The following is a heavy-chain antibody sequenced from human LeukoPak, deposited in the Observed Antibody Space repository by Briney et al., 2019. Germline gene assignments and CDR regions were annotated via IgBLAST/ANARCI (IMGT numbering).Heavy chain of an antibody. J-gene: IGHJ5*02. V-gene: IGHV4-34*01. CDR2: INHSGST. D-gene: IGHD2-15*01. CDR1: GGSFSGYY. Sequence: SSETLSLTCAAYGGSFSGYYWSWIRQPPGKGLEWIGEINHSGSTNYNPSLKSRVTISVDTSKNQFSLKLSSVTAADTAVYYCARAGYGSGYCSGGSCYFNWFDPWGQGTLVTVSS. CDR3: ARAGYGSGYCSGGSCYFNWFDP.